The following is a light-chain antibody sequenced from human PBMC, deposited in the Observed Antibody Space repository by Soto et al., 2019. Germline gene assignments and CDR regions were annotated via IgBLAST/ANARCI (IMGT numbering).Light chain of an antibody. CDR2: GAS. Sequence: EIVLTQSPGTLSLSPGERATLSCRASQSVSNNYLAWYQQKPGQAPRLLIYGASNRATGIPARFSGSGSGTEFTLTISSLQPEDLASYYCLQDHSYPWTFGQGTKVDI. V-gene: IGKV3-20*01. CDR3: LQDHSYPWT. CDR1: QSVSNNY. J-gene: IGKJ1*01.